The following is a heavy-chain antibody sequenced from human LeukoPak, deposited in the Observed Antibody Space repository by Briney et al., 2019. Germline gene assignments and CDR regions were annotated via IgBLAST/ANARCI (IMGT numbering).Heavy chain of an antibody. CDR1: GFSIGSHG. V-gene: IGHV3-30*03. J-gene: IGHJ5*02. CDR3: ARDWGSSGWYNWFDP. D-gene: IGHD3-16*01. CDR2: ISHDGGVK. Sequence: GTSLRLSCEVSGFSIGSHGMHWVRQAPDKGLEWVAMISHDGGVKYYGDSVKGRLTISRDNSENTFYLQMNGLRVEDTAVYYCARDWGSSGWYNWFDPWGQGTLVTVSS.